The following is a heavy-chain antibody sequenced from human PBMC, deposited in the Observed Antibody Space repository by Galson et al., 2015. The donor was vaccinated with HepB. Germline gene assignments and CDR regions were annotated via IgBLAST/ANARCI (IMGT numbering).Heavy chain of an antibody. CDR2: ISGCDGST. D-gene: IGHD1-7*01. J-gene: IGHJ6*02. Sequence: SVKVSCKASGYSFTSYGISWLRQAPGQGLEWMGWISGCDGSTNYPQTLQGRVIMTTDRSTNTGYMEVRSLRSDDTAIYYCARDSRLELRLNNYYYYGMDFWGQGTTVTVSS. CDR1: GYSFTSYG. V-gene: IGHV1-18*01. CDR3: ARDSRLELRLNNYYYYGMDF.